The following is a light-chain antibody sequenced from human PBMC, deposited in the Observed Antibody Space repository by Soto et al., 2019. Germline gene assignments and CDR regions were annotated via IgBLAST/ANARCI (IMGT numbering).Light chain of an antibody. Sequence: IVLPQTPGTLSLSPGERVTLSCRASQSVSSNLAWYQQKPGQAPRLLLYGASTRATGIPARFSGSGSGTEFTLTISSLQSEDFAIYYCQQYNNWITFGQGTRLEIK. CDR1: QSVSSN. J-gene: IGKJ5*01. CDR2: GAS. V-gene: IGKV3-15*01. CDR3: QQYNNWIT.